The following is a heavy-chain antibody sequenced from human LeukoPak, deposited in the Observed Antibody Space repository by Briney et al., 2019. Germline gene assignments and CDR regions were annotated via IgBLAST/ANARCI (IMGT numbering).Heavy chain of an antibody. J-gene: IGHJ5*02. CDR2: ISAYNGNT. Sequence: ASVTVSCKASGYIFTSYGISWVRQAPGQGLEWMGWISAYNGNTNYAQKLQGRVTMTTDASTSTAYMELRSLRSDDTAVYYCARGGDLDYDILTGYYNVMYNWFDPWGQGTLVTVSS. CDR3: ARGGDLDYDILTGYYNVMYNWFDP. V-gene: IGHV1-18*01. D-gene: IGHD3-9*01. CDR1: GYIFTSYG.